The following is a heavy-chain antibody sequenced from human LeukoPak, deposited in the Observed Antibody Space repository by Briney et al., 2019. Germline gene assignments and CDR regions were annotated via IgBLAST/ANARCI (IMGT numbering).Heavy chain of an antibody. Sequence: ASVKVSCKASGYTFTSYGISWVRQAPGQGLEWMGWISAYNGNTNYAQKLQGRVTMTTDTSTSTAYMELRSLRSDDAAVYYCARTGYCSGGSCLTSYYYYYYVDVWGKGTTVTVSS. CDR1: GYTFTSYG. J-gene: IGHJ6*03. D-gene: IGHD2-15*01. CDR2: ISAYNGNT. V-gene: IGHV1-18*01. CDR3: ARTGYCSGGSCLTSYYYYYYVDV.